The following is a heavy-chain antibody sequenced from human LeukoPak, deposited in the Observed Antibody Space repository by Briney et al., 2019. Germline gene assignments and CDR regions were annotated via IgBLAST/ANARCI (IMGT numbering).Heavy chain of an antibody. J-gene: IGHJ4*02. Sequence: SETLSLTCTVSGYSISSGHYWGWIRQPPGKGLEWIGSIYYSGSTYYNPSLKSRVTISVDTSKNQFSLKLSSVTAADTAVYYCARHPTSGSNYWGQGTLVTVSS. CDR1: GYSISSGHY. D-gene: IGHD5-12*01. CDR3: ARHPTSGSNY. CDR2: IYYSGST. V-gene: IGHV4-38-2*02.